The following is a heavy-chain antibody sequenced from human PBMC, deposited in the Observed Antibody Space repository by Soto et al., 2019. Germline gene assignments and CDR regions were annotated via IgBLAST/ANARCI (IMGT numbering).Heavy chain of an antibody. Sequence: GASVKVSCKASGYTFTSYDINWVRQTAGQGLEWMGWMSPKTANTGYAQKFQGRVTMTRSTSISTAYMELSSLTSEDTAVYYCTGGPLIWGFDSWG. D-gene: IGHD3-16*01. V-gene: IGHV1-8*01. CDR2: MSPKTANT. CDR3: TGGPLIWGFDS. CDR1: GYTFTSYD. J-gene: IGHJ5*01.